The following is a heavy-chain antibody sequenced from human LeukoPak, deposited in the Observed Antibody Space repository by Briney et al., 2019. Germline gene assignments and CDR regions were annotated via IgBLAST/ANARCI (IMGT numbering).Heavy chain of an antibody. J-gene: IGHJ6*02. CDR3: ARDRPAPIAAADYYYYGMDV. Sequence: GASVKVSCKASGGTFTSSAISWVRQALGQGLEWMGGIIPIFGTANYAQKFQGRVTITADESTSTAYMELSSLRSEDTAVYYCARDRPAPIAAADYYYYGMDVWGQGTTVTVSS. D-gene: IGHD6-13*01. CDR1: GGTFTSSA. V-gene: IGHV1-69*13. CDR2: IIPIFGTA.